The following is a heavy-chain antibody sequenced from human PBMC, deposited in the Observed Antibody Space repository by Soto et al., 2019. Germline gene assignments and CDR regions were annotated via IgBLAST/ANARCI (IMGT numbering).Heavy chain of an antibody. CDR2: FDPEDGET. Sequence: ASVKVSCKVSGYTLTELSMHWVRQAPGKGLEWMGGFDPEDGETIYAQKFQGRVTMTEDTSTSTAYMELRSLRSDDTAVYYCARGGNYYYYYGMDVWGQGTTVTVSS. V-gene: IGHV1-24*01. J-gene: IGHJ6*02. CDR1: GYTLTELS. CDR3: ARGGNYYYYYGMDV.